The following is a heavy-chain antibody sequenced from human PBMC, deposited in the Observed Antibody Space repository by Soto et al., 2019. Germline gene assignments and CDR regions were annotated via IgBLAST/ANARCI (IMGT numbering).Heavy chain of an antibody. D-gene: IGHD3-3*01. CDR3: ARDAAEWLLWTSGDWWFDP. Sequence: ASVKVSCKASGYTFTSYGISWVRQAPGQGLEWMGWISAYNGNTNYAQKLQGRVTMTTDTSTSTAYMELRSLRSDDTAVYYCARDAAEWLLWTSGDWWFDPSGQGTLVTVST. J-gene: IGHJ5*02. CDR2: ISAYNGNT. CDR1: GYTFTSYG. V-gene: IGHV1-18*01.